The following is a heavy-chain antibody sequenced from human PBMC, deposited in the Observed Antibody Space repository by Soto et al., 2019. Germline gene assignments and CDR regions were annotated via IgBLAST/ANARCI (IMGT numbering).Heavy chain of an antibody. Sequence: GASVKVSCKASGYTFTGYYMHWVRQAPGQGLEWMGWISTHNGNTHYAQNFQGRVTVTTDTSTSTAYMELRSLTSDDTAVYFCARDGYGDYPLDYWGQGTPVTVSS. D-gene: IGHD4-17*01. CDR1: GYTFTGYY. CDR3: ARDGYGDYPLDY. J-gene: IGHJ4*02. CDR2: ISTHNGNT. V-gene: IGHV1-18*04.